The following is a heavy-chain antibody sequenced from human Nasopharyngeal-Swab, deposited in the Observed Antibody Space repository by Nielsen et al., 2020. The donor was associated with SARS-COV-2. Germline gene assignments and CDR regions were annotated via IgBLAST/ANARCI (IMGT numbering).Heavy chain of an antibody. V-gene: IGHV3-21*01. CDR2: ISSSSSYI. Sequence: GGSLRLSCAASGFTFSSYSMNWVRQAPGKGLEWVSSISSSSSYIYYADSVKGRFTISRDNAKNSLYLQMNSLRAEDTAVYYCARDHAHGYDAFDIWGQGTMATVSS. D-gene: IGHD2-15*01. CDR1: GFTFSSYS. CDR3: ARDHAHGYDAFDI. J-gene: IGHJ3*02.